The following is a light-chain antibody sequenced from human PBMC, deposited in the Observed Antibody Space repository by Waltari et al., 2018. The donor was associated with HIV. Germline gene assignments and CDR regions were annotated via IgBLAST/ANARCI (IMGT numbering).Light chain of an antibody. J-gene: IGKJ1*01. CDR1: QRVLYSSNNKSY. CDR2: WES. CDR3: QQYYSTPRT. V-gene: IGKV4-1*01. Sequence: DIVMTQSPDSLAVSLGERATINCKSSQRVLYSSNNKSYLAWYQQKPGQPPRLLMYWESSRESGVPDRFSGSGSGTDFTLTISSLQAEDVAVYYCQQYYSTPRTFGQGTKVEIK.